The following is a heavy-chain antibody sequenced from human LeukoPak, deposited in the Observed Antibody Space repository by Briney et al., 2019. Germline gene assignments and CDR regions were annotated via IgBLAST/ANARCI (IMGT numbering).Heavy chain of an antibody. CDR1: GFTFSDNY. Sequence: GGSLRLSCAASGFTFSDNYMTWVRQAPGKGLEWLSYISGDGGVIQYADSVKGRFTISRDNAKNSLYLQMNSLRAEDTAVYYCARGGWYAPTKFDPWGQGTLVTVSS. D-gene: IGHD6-19*01. CDR3: ARGGWYAPTKFDP. CDR2: ISGDGGVI. J-gene: IGHJ5*02. V-gene: IGHV3-11*01.